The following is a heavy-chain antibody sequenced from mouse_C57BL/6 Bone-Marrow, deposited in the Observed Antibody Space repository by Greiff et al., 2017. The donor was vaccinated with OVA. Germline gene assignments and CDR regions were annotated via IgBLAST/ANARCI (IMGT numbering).Heavy chain of an antibody. D-gene: IGHD2-1*01. V-gene: IGHV5-4*01. CDR1: GFTFSSYA. J-gene: IGHJ4*01. CDR2: ISDGGSYT. CDR3: ARDNGKYAMDY. Sequence: EVKLVESGGGLVKPGGSLKLSCAASGFTFSSYAMSWVRQTPEKRLEWVATISDGGSYTYYPDNVKGRFTISRDTAKNNLYLQMSHLKSEDTAMYYCARDNGKYAMDYWGQGTSVTVSS.